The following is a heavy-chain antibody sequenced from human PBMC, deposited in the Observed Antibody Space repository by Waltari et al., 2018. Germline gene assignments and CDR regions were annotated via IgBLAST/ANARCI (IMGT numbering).Heavy chain of an antibody. CDR1: GGSISSGSYY. D-gene: IGHD6-13*01. V-gene: IGHV4-61*02. Sequence: QVQLQESGPGLVKPSQTLSLTCTVSGGSISSGSYYWSWIRQPAGKGLEWIGRIYTSGSTNYNPSLKSRVTISVDTSKNQFSLKLSSVTAADTAVYYCARFDSSSWDYYYGMDVWGQGTTVTVSS. CDR3: ARFDSSSWDYYYGMDV. J-gene: IGHJ6*02. CDR2: IYTSGST.